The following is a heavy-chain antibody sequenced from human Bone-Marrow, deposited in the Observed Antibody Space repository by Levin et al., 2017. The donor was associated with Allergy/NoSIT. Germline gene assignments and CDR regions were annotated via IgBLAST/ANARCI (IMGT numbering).Heavy chain of an antibody. CDR3: ASWAMYHYDRSAFDYFYYAMDV. V-gene: IGHV3-21*01. CDR2: ISAGGNYI. Sequence: PGGSLRLSCAASGILFSSYDMNWVRQAPGKGLEWVSSISAGGNYIYYAGSVKGRFTISRDNAKNSLFLQMNSLRAEDTAVYYCASWAMYHYDRSAFDYFYYAMDVWGQGTTVTVSS. CDR1: GILFSSYD. D-gene: IGHD3-22*01. J-gene: IGHJ6*02.